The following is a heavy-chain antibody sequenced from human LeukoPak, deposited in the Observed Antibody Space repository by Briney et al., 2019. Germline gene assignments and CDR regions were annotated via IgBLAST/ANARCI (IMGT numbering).Heavy chain of an antibody. CDR2: IYPGDSDT. Sequence: GESLKISCKGSGYSLTSYWIGWVRQMPGKGLEWMGIIYPGDSDTRYSPSFQGQVTISADKSISTAYLQWSSLKASDTAMYYCARNSYDSSGYYYSFDYWGQGTLVTVSS. J-gene: IGHJ4*02. CDR3: ARNSYDSSGYYYSFDY. CDR1: GYSLTSYW. V-gene: IGHV5-51*01. D-gene: IGHD3-22*01.